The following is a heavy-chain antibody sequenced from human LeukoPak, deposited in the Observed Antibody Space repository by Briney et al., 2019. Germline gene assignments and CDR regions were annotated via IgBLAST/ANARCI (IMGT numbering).Heavy chain of an antibody. CDR3: AREDNDYGDDGRFDP. CDR1: GGTFSSYA. D-gene: IGHD4-17*01. Sequence: ASVKVSCKASGGTFSSYAISWVRQAPGQGLEWMGRIIPILGIANYAQKFQGRVTITADKSTSTAYMELSSLRSEDTAVYYCAREDNDYGDDGRFDPWGQGALVTVSS. J-gene: IGHJ5*02. V-gene: IGHV1-69*04. CDR2: IIPILGIA.